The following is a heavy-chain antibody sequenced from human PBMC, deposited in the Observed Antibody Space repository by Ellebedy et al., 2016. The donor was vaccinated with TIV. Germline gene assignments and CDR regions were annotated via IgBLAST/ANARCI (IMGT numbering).Heavy chain of an antibody. Sequence: GESLKISCAASGFSFSTYAMGWVRQAPGKGLEWVSGFSNTGGNTYYADSLRGQFTISRDNSKNTLYLQLNNLRAEDTAIYYCAARLRWYSFDYWGQGALVTVSS. V-gene: IGHV3-23*01. D-gene: IGHD4-23*01. CDR2: FSNTGGNT. CDR3: AARLRWYSFDY. J-gene: IGHJ4*02. CDR1: GFSFSTYA.